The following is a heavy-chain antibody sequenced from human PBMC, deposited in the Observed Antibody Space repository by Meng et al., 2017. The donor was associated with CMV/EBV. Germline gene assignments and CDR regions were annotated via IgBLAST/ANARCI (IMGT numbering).Heavy chain of an antibody. CDR2: INPSGGST. Sequence: TSYYMHWVRQAPGQGLEWMGIINPSGGSTSYEQKFQGRVTMTRDTSTSTVYMELSSLRSEDTAVYYCARDSLMITFGGVIVIPNWFDPWGQGTLVTVSS. CDR3: ARDSLMITFGGVIVIPNWFDP. D-gene: IGHD3-16*02. J-gene: IGHJ5*02. CDR1: TSYY. V-gene: IGHV1-46*01.